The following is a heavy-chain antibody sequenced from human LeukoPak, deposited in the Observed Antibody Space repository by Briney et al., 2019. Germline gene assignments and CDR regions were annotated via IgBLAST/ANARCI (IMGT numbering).Heavy chain of an antibody. Sequence: GGSLGLSCAASGFTFSSYSMTWVRQAPGKGLEWVSYITYSSSTIYYADSVKGRFTISRDNAKNSLYLQMNSLRVDDTAVYYCARDRLHYGEYEKTLDYWGQGTLVTVSS. CDR2: ITYSSSTI. J-gene: IGHJ4*02. D-gene: IGHD4-17*01. CDR3: ARDRLHYGEYEKTLDY. CDR1: GFTFSSYS. V-gene: IGHV3-48*01.